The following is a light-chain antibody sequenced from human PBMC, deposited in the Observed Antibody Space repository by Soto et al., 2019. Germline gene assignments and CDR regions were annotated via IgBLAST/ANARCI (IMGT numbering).Light chain of an antibody. CDR2: QAS. CDR3: QQYNNLWT. Sequence: DIQMTQSPSTLSGSVGDRVTITCRASQSTSSYSAWYQQQPRKAPKLLIYQASSLENGVPSRFSGSSSGTEFPLTISRMPPDDSATYYCQQYNNLWTFGQGTKVDIK. J-gene: IGKJ1*01. CDR1: QSTSSY. V-gene: IGKV1-5*03.